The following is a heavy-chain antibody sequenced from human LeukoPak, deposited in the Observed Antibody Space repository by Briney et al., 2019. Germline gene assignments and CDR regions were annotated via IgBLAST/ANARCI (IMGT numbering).Heavy chain of an antibody. Sequence: GGSLRLSCAASGFTFSTYAMSWVRQSPGKGRQWVSLSGTRGDTYYADSVKGRFTISRDKSKNTLYLQMDSLRAEDTAVYYCGKGRPEDVWGKGTTVTVSS. CDR3: GKGRPEDV. CDR1: GFTFSTYA. CDR2: SGTRGDT. V-gene: IGHV3-23*01. J-gene: IGHJ6*04.